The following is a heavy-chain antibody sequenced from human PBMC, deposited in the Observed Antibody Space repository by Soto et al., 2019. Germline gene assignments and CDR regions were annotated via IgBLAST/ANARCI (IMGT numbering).Heavy chain of an antibody. CDR1: GFTFSSYA. J-gene: IGHJ3*02. D-gene: IGHD3-22*01. CDR2: ISYDGSNK. Sequence: LSLTCAASGFTFSSYAMHWVRQAPGKGLEWVAVISYDGSNKYYADSVKGRFTISRDNSKNTLYLQMNSLRAEDTAVYYCARDLDYYDSSGYSHAFDIWGQGTMVTVSS. CDR3: ARDLDYYDSSGYSHAFDI. V-gene: IGHV3-30*04.